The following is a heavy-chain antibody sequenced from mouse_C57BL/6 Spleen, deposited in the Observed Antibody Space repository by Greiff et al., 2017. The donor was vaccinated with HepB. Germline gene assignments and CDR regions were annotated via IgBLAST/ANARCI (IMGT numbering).Heavy chain of an antibody. Sequence: VQLQQSGAELVKPGASVKMSCKASGYTFTSCWITWVKQRPGQGLEWIGDIYPGSGSTNYNEKFKSKATLTVDTSSSTAYMQLSSLTAEDSAVYYCTRNYYGSSGYAMDYWGQGTSVTVSS. J-gene: IGHJ4*01. D-gene: IGHD1-1*01. CDR1: GYTFTSCW. V-gene: IGHV1-55*01. CDR3: TRNYYGSSGYAMDY. CDR2: IYPGSGST.